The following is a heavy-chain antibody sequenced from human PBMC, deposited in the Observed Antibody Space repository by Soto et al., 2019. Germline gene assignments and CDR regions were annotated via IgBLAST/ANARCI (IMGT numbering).Heavy chain of an antibody. CDR3: AKDMGKEYYFDY. Sequence: GGSLRHSCAASGFTFDDYAMHWVRQAPGKGLEWVSGISWNSGSIGYADSVKGRFTISRDNAKNSLYLQMNSLRAEDTALYYCAKDMGKEYYFDYWGQGTLVTVSS. J-gene: IGHJ4*02. D-gene: IGHD1-26*01. V-gene: IGHV3-9*01. CDR2: ISWNSGSI. CDR1: GFTFDDYA.